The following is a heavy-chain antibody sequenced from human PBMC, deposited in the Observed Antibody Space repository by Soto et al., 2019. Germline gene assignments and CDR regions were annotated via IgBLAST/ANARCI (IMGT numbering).Heavy chain of an antibody. V-gene: IGHV4-59*08. CDR1: GGSISTYY. Sequence: SETLSLTCTVSGGSISTYYWSWIRQPPGKGLEWIGHIYHTGSTTYNPSLKTRVTMSVDTSKNQFSLKLSSVTAADTALYYCARTISSIATGPYFDSWGQGTLVTVSS. CDR3: ARTISSIATGPYFDS. D-gene: IGHD3-3*01. J-gene: IGHJ4*02. CDR2: IYHTGST.